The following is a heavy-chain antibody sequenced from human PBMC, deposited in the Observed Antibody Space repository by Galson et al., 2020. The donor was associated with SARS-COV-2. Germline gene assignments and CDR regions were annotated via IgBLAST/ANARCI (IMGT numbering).Heavy chain of an antibody. CDR3: AREEAPYRSWFDP. Sequence: ASVKVSCKASGYTFTGYYMHWVQQAPGQGLEWMGWINPNSGGTNYAQKFQGRVTMTRDTSISTAYMELSRLRSDDTAVYYCAREEAPYRSWFDPWGQGTLVTFSS. CDR2: INPNSGGT. V-gene: IGHV1-2*02. J-gene: IGHJ5*02. D-gene: IGHD5-12*01. CDR1: GYTFTGYY.